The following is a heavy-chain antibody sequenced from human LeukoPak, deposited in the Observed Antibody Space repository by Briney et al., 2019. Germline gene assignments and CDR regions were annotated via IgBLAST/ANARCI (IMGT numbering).Heavy chain of an antibody. CDR2: ISGSGGST. Sequence: GGSLRLSCAASGFTFSSYGMSWVRQAPGKGLEWVSAISGSGGSTYYADSVKGRFTISRDNSKNTLYLQMNSLRAEDTAVYYCAKGGARTHYYDSSGYYYRPFDYWGQGTLVTVSS. V-gene: IGHV3-23*01. J-gene: IGHJ4*02. D-gene: IGHD3-22*01. CDR1: GFTFSSYG. CDR3: AKGGARTHYYDSSGYYYRPFDY.